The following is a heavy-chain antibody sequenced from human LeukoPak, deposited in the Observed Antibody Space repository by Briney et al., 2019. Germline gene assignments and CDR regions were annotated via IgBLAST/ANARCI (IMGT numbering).Heavy chain of an antibody. CDR1: GFTFSNYE. Sequence: GGSLRLSCAASGFTFSNYEFNWVRQAPGKGLEGVSYISSSGRNIYYADSVKGRFTISRDNAKNSLYLQMNRLRAEDTAVYYCARDLVQLWSKDYWGQGTLVTVSS. CDR3: ARDLVQLWSKDY. J-gene: IGHJ4*02. D-gene: IGHD5-18*01. CDR2: ISSSGRNI. V-gene: IGHV3-48*03.